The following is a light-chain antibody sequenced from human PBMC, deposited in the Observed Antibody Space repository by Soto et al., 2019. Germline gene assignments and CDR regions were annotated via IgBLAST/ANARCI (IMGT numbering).Light chain of an antibody. CDR2: VAS. CDR1: QSVSSSY. V-gene: IGKV3-20*01. Sequence: EIVLTQSPGTLSLSPGDTATLSCRASQSVSSSYLAWYQQKPGQAPRLLIYVASIRATGIPDRFSGSGSGTEFTLTISSLQSEDFAVYYCQQYNNWPPFTFGQGTRLEIK. CDR3: QQYNNWPPFT. J-gene: IGKJ5*01.